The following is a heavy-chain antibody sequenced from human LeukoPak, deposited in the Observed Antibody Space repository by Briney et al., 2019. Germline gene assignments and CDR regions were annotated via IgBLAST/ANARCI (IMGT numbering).Heavy chain of an antibody. CDR1: GYTFTTYD. V-gene: IGHV1-8*01. D-gene: IGHD2-2*01. CDR3: ARGRCVGSTNCYYFDS. CDR2: MNPNSGDT. J-gene: IGHJ4*02. Sequence: ASVKVSCKASGYTFTTYDINWVRQATGQGLEWMGWMNPNSGDTGYAQKFQGRVTITRDTSASTAYMELSSLRSEDTAVYYCARGRCVGSTNCYYFDSWGQGTLVTVSS.